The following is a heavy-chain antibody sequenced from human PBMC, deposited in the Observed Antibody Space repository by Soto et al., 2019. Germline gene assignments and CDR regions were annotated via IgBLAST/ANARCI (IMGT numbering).Heavy chain of an antibody. J-gene: IGHJ4*02. V-gene: IGHV3-11*01. CDR2: ISSSGSTI. CDR1: GFTFSDYY. CDR3: ARDPREYYFDY. Sequence: QVQLVESGGGLVKPGGSLRLSCAASGFTFSDYYMSWIRQAPGKGLEWVSYISSSGSTIYYADSVKGRFTISRDNAKNSLYLQRNSLRAEDTAGDYWARDPREYYFDYWGQGTLVTVSS.